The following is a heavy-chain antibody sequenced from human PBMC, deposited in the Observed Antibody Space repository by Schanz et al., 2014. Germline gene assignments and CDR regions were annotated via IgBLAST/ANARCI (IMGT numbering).Heavy chain of an antibody. Sequence: EVQLLESGGGLVQPGGSLRLSCAASGFTFSIYGMHWVRQAPGRGLEWVANIKEDGSEKYYVDSVKGRFTISRDNAKNLLYLQMNGLRAEDTAVYFCARDLSSLIQGDVWGKGTTVTVSS. CDR1: GFTFSIYG. J-gene: IGHJ6*04. CDR2: IKEDGSEK. D-gene: IGHD2-2*01. V-gene: IGHV3-7*01. CDR3: ARDLSSLIQGDV.